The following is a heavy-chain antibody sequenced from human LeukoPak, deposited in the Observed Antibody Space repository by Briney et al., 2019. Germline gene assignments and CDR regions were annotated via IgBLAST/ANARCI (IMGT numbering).Heavy chain of an antibody. V-gene: IGHV1-69*06. CDR3: ASLYYYDNSGYYLGSRHFHH. D-gene: IGHD3-22*01. J-gene: IGHJ1*01. Sequence: SVKVSCKASGGTFSSYAISWVRQAPGQGLEWMGGIIPIFGTANYAQKFQGRVTITADKSTSTAYMELSSLRSEDTAVYYCASLYYYDNSGYYLGSRHFHHWGQGTLVTVSS. CDR2: IIPIFGTA. CDR1: GGTFSSYA.